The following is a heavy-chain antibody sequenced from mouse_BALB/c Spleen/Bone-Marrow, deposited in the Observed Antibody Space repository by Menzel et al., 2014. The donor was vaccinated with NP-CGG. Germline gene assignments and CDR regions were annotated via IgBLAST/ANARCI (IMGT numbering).Heavy chain of an antibody. V-gene: IGHV5-6*01. J-gene: IGHJ2*01. CDR3: ARRRDYDYFDY. CDR2: ISSGGTYT. Sequence: VQLQQPGGDLVKPGGSLKLSCAASGFTFSNYGMSWVRQIPDKRLEWVATISSGGTYTFYPDSVEGRFTISRDNTKNTLTLQMASLKSEDTAMYYCARRRDYDYFDYWGQGTTLTVSS. CDR1: GFTFSNYG. D-gene: IGHD2-4*01.